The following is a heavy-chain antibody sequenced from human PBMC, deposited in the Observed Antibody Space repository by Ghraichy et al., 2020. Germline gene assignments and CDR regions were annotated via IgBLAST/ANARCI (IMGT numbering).Heavy chain of an antibody. J-gene: IGHJ6*02. CDR3: AKDRSTYYYYYGMDV. CDR1: RFTFSSYA. V-gene: IGHV3-23*01. Sequence: GGSLRLSCAASRFTFSSYAMNWVRQAPGKGLEWVSGISGSAGSTYYADSVKGRFTISRDNSKNTLYLQMNSLRAEDTAVYYCAKDRSTYYYYYGMDVWGQGTTVTVSS. CDR2: ISGSAGST.